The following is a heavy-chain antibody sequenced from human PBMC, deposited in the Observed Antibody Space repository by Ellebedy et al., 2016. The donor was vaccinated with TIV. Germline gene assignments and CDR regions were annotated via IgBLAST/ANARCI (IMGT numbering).Heavy chain of an antibody. J-gene: IGHJ4*02. V-gene: IGHV4-59*12. CDR3: ARSSYYYGSF. CDR1: GGSISSYY. CDR2: IYYSGST. Sequence: SATLSLTXTVSGGSISSYYWSWIRQPPGKGLEWIGYIYYSGSTNYNPSLKSRVTISVDTSKNQFSLKLSSVTAADTAVYYCARSSYYYGSFWGQGTLVTVSS. D-gene: IGHD3-10*01.